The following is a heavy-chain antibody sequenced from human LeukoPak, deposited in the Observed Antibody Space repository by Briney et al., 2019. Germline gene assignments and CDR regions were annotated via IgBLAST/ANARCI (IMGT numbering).Heavy chain of an antibody. CDR1: GYTFTSYG. Sequence: ASVKVSCKASGYTFTSYGISWVRQAPGQGLEWMGWISAYNGNTNYAQKLQGRVTMTTDTSTSTAYMELRSLRSDDTAVYYCARATMVQGVIPSYASFDPWGQGTLVTVSS. J-gene: IGHJ5*02. D-gene: IGHD3-10*01. V-gene: IGHV1-18*01. CDR3: ARATMVQGVIPSYASFDP. CDR2: ISAYNGNT.